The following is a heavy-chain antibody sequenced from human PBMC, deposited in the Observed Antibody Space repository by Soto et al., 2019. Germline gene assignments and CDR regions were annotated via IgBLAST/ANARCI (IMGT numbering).Heavy chain of an antibody. D-gene: IGHD6-6*01. CDR2: IWYDGSNK. Sequence: QVQLVESGGGVVQPGRSLRLSCAASGFTFSSYGMHWVRQAPGKGLEWVAVIWYDGSNKYYADSVKGRFTISRDNSKNTLYLQMNSLRAEDTAVYYCARKVSIAARPPYYYYRDVWGKGTTVTVSS. CDR3: ARKVSIAARPPYYYYRDV. CDR1: GFTFSSYG. J-gene: IGHJ6*03. V-gene: IGHV3-33*01.